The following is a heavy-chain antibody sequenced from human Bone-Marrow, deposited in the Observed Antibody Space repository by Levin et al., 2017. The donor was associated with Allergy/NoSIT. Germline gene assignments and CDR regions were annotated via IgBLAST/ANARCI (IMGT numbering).Heavy chain of an antibody. CDR3: ARDDVVATNH. D-gene: IGHD5-12*01. J-gene: IGHJ4*02. V-gene: IGHV3-66*01. CDR1: GFTISTNY. CDR2: IHSGGRK. Sequence: PGGSLRLSCAASGFTISTNYMSWVRQVPGKGLEWVSIIHSGGRKNYADSVKGRFTISRDNYNTTLYLQMNSLRGEDTAIYYCARDDVVATNHWGQGTLVIVSS.